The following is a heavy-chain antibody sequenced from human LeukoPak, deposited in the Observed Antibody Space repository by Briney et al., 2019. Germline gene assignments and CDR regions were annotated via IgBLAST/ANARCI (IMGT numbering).Heavy chain of an antibody. V-gene: IGHV1-18*01. CDR1: GYTFASYG. J-gene: IGHJ4*02. D-gene: IGHD2-2*01. CDR2: ISVYNGNT. Sequence: ASVKVSCKASGYTFASYGISWVRQAPGQGLEWMGWISVYNGNTDYAQKLQGRVTVTTDTSTNTAYMELRSLRSDDTAVYYCARDDRDYCSGTSCYYFDYWGQGTLVTVSS. CDR3: ARDDRDYCSGTSCYYFDY.